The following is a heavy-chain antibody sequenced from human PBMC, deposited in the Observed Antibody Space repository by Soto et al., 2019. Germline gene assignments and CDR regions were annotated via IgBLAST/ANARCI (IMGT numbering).Heavy chain of an antibody. V-gene: IGHV4-59*01. D-gene: IGHD3-3*01. CDR3: AGLTKRITIFGVVTDWFDP. J-gene: IGHJ5*02. CDR1: GGSISSYY. CDR2: IYYSGST. Sequence: SETLSLTCTVSGGSISSYYWSWIRQPPGKGLEWIGYIYYSGSTNYNPSLKSRVTISVDTSKNQFSLKLSSVTAADTAVYYCAGLTKRITIFGVVTDWFDPWGQGTLVTVSS.